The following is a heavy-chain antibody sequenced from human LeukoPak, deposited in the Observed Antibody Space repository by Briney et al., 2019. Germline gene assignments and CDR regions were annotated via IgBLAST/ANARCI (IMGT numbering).Heavy chain of an antibody. Sequence: PSETLSLTCAVYGGSFSGYYWSWIRQPPGKGLEWIGEINHSGSTNYNPSLKSRVTISVDTSKNQFSLKPSSVTAADTAVYYCARNWNYETLDYWGQGTLVTVSS. V-gene: IGHV4-34*01. J-gene: IGHJ4*02. CDR2: INHSGST. CDR3: ARNWNYETLDY. CDR1: GGSFSGYY. D-gene: IGHD1-7*01.